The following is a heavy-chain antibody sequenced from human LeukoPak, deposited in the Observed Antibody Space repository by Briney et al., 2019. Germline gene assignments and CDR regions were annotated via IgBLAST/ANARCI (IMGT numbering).Heavy chain of an antibody. CDR3: ARVTFYYESGAYVGEYFQY. CDR2: ISSSATNI. J-gene: IGHJ1*01. D-gene: IGHD3-22*01. Sequence: GGSLRLSCAASGFTFSNYYMSWIRQAPGKGLEWISYISSSATNIQYADSVKGRFTISRDNAKNSLYLQMNSLSAEDTAVYYCARVTFYYESGAYVGEYFQYWGQGTLVTVS. CDR1: GFTFSNYY. V-gene: IGHV3-11*01.